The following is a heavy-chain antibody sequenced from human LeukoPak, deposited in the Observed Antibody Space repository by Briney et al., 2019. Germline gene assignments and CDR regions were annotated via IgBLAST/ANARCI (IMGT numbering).Heavy chain of an antibody. CDR3: ARKYSYGPGALDY. CDR2: IHHSGRT. V-gene: IGHV4-34*01. D-gene: IGHD5-18*01. CDR1: GGSFSCYY. Sequence: SETLSLTCGVYGGSFSCYYWSWIRQPPGKGLEWIGEIHHSGRTNYNPSLKSRVTISVDTSKNQFSLKLSSVTAADTAVYYCARKYSYGPGALDYWGQGTLVTVSS. J-gene: IGHJ4*02.